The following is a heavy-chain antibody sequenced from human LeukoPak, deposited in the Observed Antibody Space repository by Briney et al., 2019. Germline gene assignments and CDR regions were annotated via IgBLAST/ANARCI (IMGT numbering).Heavy chain of an antibody. Sequence: GASVKVSCKASGYSFTSYAMHWVRQALGQRPEWMGWINVDSGNTKYSEKFQDRVTITRDTSAGTAYMELRSLRSDDTAVYYCARVPSMIVVVITGDYYFDYWGQGTLVTVSS. V-gene: IGHV1-3*01. J-gene: IGHJ4*02. CDR1: GYSFTSYA. D-gene: IGHD3-22*01. CDR3: ARVPSMIVVVITGDYYFDY. CDR2: INVDSGNT.